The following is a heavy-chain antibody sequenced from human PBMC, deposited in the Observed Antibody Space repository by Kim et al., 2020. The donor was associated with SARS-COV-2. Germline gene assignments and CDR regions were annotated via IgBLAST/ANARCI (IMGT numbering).Heavy chain of an antibody. CDR1: GFVFSNFW. D-gene: IGHD3-10*01. CDR2: IKPDGSAK. J-gene: IGHJ4*02. Sequence: GGSLRLSCAASGFVFSNFWMDWVRQAPGKGLEWVAHIKPDGSAKYYVDSLKDRFTISRDNAKNSLYLQMNSLRDEDTAVYVCVKSRGYIQFDFGGEGTRATVPP. CDR3: VKSRGYIQFDF. V-gene: IGHV3-7*03.